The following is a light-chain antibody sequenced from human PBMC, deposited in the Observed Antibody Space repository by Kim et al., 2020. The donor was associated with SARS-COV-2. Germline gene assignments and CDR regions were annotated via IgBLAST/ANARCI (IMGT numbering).Light chain of an antibody. V-gene: IGKV1-5*03. J-gene: IGKJ4*01. CDR1: QSINNW. CDR2: MAS. Sequence: DIQMTQSPSTLSASVGDRVTITCRASQSINNWLAWYQQKPGKAPKLLIYMASTLESGVPSRFSGSGPGTEFTLTISSLQPDDFATYYCQQDNSYPLTFGGGTKVDIK. CDR3: QQDNSYPLT.